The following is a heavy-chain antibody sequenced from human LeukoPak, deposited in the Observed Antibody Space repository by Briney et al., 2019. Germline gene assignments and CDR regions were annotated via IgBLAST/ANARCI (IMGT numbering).Heavy chain of an antibody. D-gene: IGHD3-22*01. Sequence: ASVKVSCKASGYTFTTYGISWVRQAPGQGLEWMGWISAYNGNTNYAQKLQGRVTMTTDTSTSTAYMELRSLRSDDTAVYYRARAKYDSSGYYWFDPWGQGTLVTVSS. CDR3: ARAKYDSSGYYWFDP. V-gene: IGHV1-18*01. J-gene: IGHJ5*02. CDR2: ISAYNGNT. CDR1: GYTFTTYG.